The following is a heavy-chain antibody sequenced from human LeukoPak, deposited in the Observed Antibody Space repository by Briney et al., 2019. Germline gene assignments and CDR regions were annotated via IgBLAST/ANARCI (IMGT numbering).Heavy chain of an antibody. CDR1: EFTFSSYN. V-gene: IGHV3-21*01. CDR3: AELGITMIGGV. D-gene: IGHD3-10*02. J-gene: IGHJ6*04. CDR2: ISSSSSYI. Sequence: PGGSLRLSCAASEFTFSSYNMNWVRQAPGKGLEWVSFISSSSSYIYYADSVKGRFTISRDNAKNSLYLQMNSLRAEDTAVYYCAELGITMIGGVWGKGTTVTISS.